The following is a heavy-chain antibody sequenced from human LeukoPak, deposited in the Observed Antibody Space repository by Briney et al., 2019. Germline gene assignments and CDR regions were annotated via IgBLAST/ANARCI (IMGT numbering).Heavy chain of an antibody. D-gene: IGHD2-15*01. CDR1: GGSISSGGYY. CDR3: ARQAAPTYYMDV. Sequence: SQTLSLTCTISGGSISSGGYYWSWIRQHPGKGLEWIGYIYYSGSTYYNPSLKSRVTISVDTSKNQFSLKLSSVTAADTAVYYCARQAAPTYYMDVWGKGTTVTVSS. CDR2: IYYSGST. V-gene: IGHV4-31*03. J-gene: IGHJ6*03.